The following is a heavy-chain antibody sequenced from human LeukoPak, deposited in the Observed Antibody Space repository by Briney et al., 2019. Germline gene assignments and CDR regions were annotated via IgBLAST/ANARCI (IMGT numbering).Heavy chain of an antibody. CDR2: INHSGST. CDR1: GFTFRSYA. V-gene: IGHV4-34*01. CDR3: ARVKPIAAGGD. D-gene: IGHD6-13*01. Sequence: GSLRLSCVDSGFTFRSYAMSWIRQPPGKGLEWIGEINHSGSTNYNPSLKSRVTISVDTSKNQFSLKLSSVTAADTAVYYCARVKPIAAGGDWGQGTLVTVSS. J-gene: IGHJ4*02.